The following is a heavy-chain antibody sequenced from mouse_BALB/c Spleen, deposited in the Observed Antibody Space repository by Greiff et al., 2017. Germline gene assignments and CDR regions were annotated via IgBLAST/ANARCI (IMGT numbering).Heavy chain of an antibody. CDR1: GFAFSSYD. D-gene: IGHD1-1*01. Sequence: EVKLVESGGGLVKPGGSLKLSCAASGFAFSSYDMSWVRQTPEKRLEWVAYISSGGGSTYYPDTVKGRFTISRDNAKNTLYLQMSSLKSEDTAMYYCARHARGSYFDYWGQGTTLTVSS. CDR2: ISSGGGST. V-gene: IGHV5-12-1*01. CDR3: ARHARGSYFDY. J-gene: IGHJ2*01.